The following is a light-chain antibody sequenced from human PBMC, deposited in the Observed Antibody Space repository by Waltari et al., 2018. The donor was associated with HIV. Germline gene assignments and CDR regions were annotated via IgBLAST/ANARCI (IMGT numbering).Light chain of an antibody. J-gene: IGLJ2*01. Sequence: ALTQPPSASGSPGQSVTISCTGGDSDLGRTTFVSWYQQPPGQAPTLMLYEVHTPPSGVSHRCAGAKSGSVASLTVSGLQADDEADYYCSSYAGRDIRVVFGGGTKLTVL. CDR1: DSDLGRTTF. CDR2: EVH. V-gene: IGLV2-8*01. CDR3: SSYAGRDIRVV.